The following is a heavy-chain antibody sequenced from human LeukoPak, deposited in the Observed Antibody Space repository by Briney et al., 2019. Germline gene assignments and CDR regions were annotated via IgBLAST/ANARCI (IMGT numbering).Heavy chain of an antibody. V-gene: IGHV4-4*07. J-gene: IGHJ1*01. CDR3: ARGGVVTQPGYFQH. Sequence: SETLSLTCTVSGVSISSYYWNWIRQPAGKGLEWIGRIYTSGSTNFNPSLKSRVTMSVDTSKIQFSLKLSSVTAADTAVYYCARGGVVTQPGYFQHWGQGTLVTVSS. CDR2: IYTSGST. CDR1: GVSISSYY. D-gene: IGHD3-3*01.